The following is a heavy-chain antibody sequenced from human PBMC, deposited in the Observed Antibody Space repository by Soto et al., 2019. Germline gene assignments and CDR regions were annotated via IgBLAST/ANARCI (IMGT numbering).Heavy chain of an antibody. V-gene: IGHV4-59*08. CDR1: GGSISSHN. J-gene: IGHJ6*01. D-gene: IGHD3-10*01. Sequence: QVQLQESGPGLVKPSETLSLICSDSGGSISSHNWGWIRLPPGKGLEWIGYIRDSGDTSYNPSLNSPVTMSLVTSKKEFSLKLTSVTDADTAVYYCVRQVFGALHGLVDVCGRGTTVTVSS. CDR3: VRQVFGALHGLVDV. CDR2: IRDSGDT.